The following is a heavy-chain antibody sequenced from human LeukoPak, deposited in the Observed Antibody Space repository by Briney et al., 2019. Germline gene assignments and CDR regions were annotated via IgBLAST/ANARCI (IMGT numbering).Heavy chain of an antibody. V-gene: IGHV3-11*04. Sequence: GGSLRLSCAASGFTFSDYYMTWIRQAPGKGLETIAYISGSGSVIFYADSVKGRFTISRDNAQNSLYLQMNSLRDEDTAVYYCSRDPRPCDYWGQGTLVTVSS. CDR3: SRDPRPCDY. CDR1: GFTFSDYY. J-gene: IGHJ4*02. CDR2: ISGSGSVI.